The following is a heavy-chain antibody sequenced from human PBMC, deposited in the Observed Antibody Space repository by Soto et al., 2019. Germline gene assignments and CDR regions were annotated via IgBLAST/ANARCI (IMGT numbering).Heavy chain of an antibody. CDR3: ARDLRREVATTYDYYYHVDV. Sequence: ASVKVSCKASGYTFTSYGISWVRQAPGQGLEWMGWISAYNGNTNYAQKLQGRVTMTTDTSTSTAYMELRSLRPDDTAVYYCARDLRREVATTYDYYYHVDVWGKGTTVTDS. D-gene: IGHD5-12*01. CDR2: ISAYNGNT. V-gene: IGHV1-18*01. CDR1: GYTFTSYG. J-gene: IGHJ6*03.